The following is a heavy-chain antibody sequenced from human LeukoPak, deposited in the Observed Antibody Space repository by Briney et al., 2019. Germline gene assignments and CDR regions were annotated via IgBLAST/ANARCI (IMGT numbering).Heavy chain of an antibody. V-gene: IGHV1-18*01. CDR3: ARDPSNSSGRNVLFDF. CDR1: GYTFSRYG. CDR2: ISSYNGDT. D-gene: IGHD6-19*01. Sequence: ASVMVSCKASGYTFSRYGVSWVRQAPGQGLEWMGWISSYNGDTNYAQNFQGRVTVTKDTSASTVYMELRSLRSDDTAVYYCARDPSNSSGRNVLFDFWGQGTLVTVSS. J-gene: IGHJ4*02.